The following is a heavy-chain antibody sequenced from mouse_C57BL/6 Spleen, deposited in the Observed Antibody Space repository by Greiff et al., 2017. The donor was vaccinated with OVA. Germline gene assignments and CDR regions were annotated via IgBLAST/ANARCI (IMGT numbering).Heavy chain of an antibody. V-gene: IGHV14-4*01. Sequence: VHVKQSGAELVRPGASVKLSCTASGFNIKDDYMHWVKQRPEQGLEWIGWIDPENGNTEYASKFQGKATITADTSSNTAYLQLSSLTSEDTAVYYCTTRASTVVGDYWGQGTTLTVSS. CDR3: TTRASTVVGDY. CDR1: GFNIKDDY. J-gene: IGHJ2*01. D-gene: IGHD1-1*01. CDR2: IDPENGNT.